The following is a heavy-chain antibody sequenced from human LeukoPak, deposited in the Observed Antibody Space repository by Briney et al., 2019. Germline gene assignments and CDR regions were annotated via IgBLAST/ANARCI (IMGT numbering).Heavy chain of an antibody. CDR3: ARGKIWSPVYLSH. V-gene: IGHV1-3*01. CDR1: GYTFTSYA. CDR2: INAGNGNT. D-gene: IGHD3-10*01. J-gene: IGHJ4*02. Sequence: ASVKVSCKASGYTFTSYAMHWVRQAPGQRLEWMGWINAGNGNTKYSQKFQGRVTITRDTSASTAYMELSSLRSEDTAVYYCARGKIWSPVYLSHWGQGTLVTVSS.